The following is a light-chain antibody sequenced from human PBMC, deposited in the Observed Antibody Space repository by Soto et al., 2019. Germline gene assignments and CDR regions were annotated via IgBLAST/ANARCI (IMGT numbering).Light chain of an antibody. V-gene: IGLV1-47*01. CDR3: AAWDDTLSALI. CDR1: RSNVGSNY. Sequence: QAVVTQPPSASGTPGQRVTISCSGSRSNVGSNYVYWYQQFPGTAPKVLIYKNNQRPSGVPDRVSGSKSGTSASLSISGLRSEDEADFYCAAWDDTLSALIFGGGTKVTVL. CDR2: KNN. J-gene: IGLJ2*01.